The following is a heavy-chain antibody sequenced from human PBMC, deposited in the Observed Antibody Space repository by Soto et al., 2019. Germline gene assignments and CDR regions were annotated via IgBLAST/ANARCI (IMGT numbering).Heavy chain of an antibody. Sequence: GGSLRLSCAASGFTFSSYAMSWVRQAPGKGLEWVSAISGSGGSTYYADSVKGRFTISRDNSKNTLYLQMNSLRAEDTAVYYCAKLGGDFWSGYYGGYYYMDVWGKGTTVTVSS. D-gene: IGHD3-3*01. J-gene: IGHJ6*03. CDR1: GFTFSSYA. CDR2: ISGSGGST. V-gene: IGHV3-23*01. CDR3: AKLGGDFWSGYYGGYYYMDV.